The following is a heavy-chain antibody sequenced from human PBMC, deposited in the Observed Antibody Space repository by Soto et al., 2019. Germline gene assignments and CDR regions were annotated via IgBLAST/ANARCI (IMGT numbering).Heavy chain of an antibody. CDR3: ASCYIAAAGYYYYGMDV. CDR1: GGTFSSYA. CDR2: SIPIFGTA. D-gene: IGHD6-13*01. Sequence: QVQLVQSGAEVKKPGSSVKVSCKASGGTFSSYAISWVRQAPGQGLEWMGGSIPIFGTANYAQKFQGRVTITADESTSTAYMELSSLRSEDTAVYYCASCYIAAAGYYYYGMDVWGQGTTVTVSS. V-gene: IGHV1-69*01. J-gene: IGHJ6*02.